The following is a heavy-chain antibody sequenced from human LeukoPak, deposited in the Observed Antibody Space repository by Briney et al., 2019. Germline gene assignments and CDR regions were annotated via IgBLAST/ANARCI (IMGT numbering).Heavy chain of an antibody. D-gene: IGHD2-2*01. V-gene: IGHV4-31*03. CDR2: IYYSGST. J-gene: IGHJ4*02. CDR3: ARVSWQRAAMALDY. Sequence: PSQTLSLTCTVSGGSISSGGYYWSWIRQHPGKGLEWIGYIYYSGSTYYNPSLKSRVTISVDTSKNQFSLKLSSVTAADTAVYYCARVSWQRAAMALDYWGQGTLVTVSS. CDR1: GGSISSGGYY.